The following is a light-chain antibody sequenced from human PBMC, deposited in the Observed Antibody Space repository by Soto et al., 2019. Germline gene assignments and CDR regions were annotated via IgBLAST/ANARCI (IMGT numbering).Light chain of an antibody. Sequence: AIQMTQSPSSLSASVGDSVTITCRASQGIRNDLGWYQQKPGKAPELLIYAASSLQSGVPSRFSGSGSGTDFTLTISSLQPEEFATYYCLQDYNYPRTFGQGTKVEIK. J-gene: IGKJ1*01. CDR2: AAS. CDR1: QGIRND. CDR3: LQDYNYPRT. V-gene: IGKV1-6*01.